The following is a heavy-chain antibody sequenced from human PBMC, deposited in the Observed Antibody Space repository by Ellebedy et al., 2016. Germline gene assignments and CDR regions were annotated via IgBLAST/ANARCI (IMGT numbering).Heavy chain of an antibody. CDR2: VAPNNRAT. V-gene: IGHV1-2*02. Sequence: ASVQVSCXASGSTVTGYYLHWVRQAAGQGLEWMGWVAPNNRATRYAQKFQGRVTMTRDTSLTTVYMEMSRLRSDDTAVYYCARGWGGYGGYDTSDFDYWGQGTLVTVSS. J-gene: IGHJ4*02. D-gene: IGHD5-12*01. CDR1: GSTVTGYY. CDR3: ARGWGGYGGYDTSDFDY.